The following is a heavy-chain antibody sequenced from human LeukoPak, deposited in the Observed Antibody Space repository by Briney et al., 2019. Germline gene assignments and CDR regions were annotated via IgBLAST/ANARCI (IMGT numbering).Heavy chain of an antibody. D-gene: IGHD3-22*01. CDR1: GFTVSSQY. CDR3: AKLRSITMIVVVTPYFDY. J-gene: IGHJ4*02. V-gene: IGHV3-23*01. CDR2: ISGSGGST. Sequence: GGSLRLSCAASGFTVSSQYMSWVRQAPGKGLEWVSAISGSGGSTYYADSVKGRFTISRDNSKNTLYLQMDSLRAEDTAVYYCAKLRSITMIVVVTPYFDYWGQGTLVTVSS.